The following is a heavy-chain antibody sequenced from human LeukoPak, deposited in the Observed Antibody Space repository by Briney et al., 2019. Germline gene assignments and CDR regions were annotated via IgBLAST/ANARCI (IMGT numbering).Heavy chain of an antibody. J-gene: IGHJ6*03. Sequence: SVKVSCKASGGTFSSYAISWVRQAPGQGLEWMGGIIPIFGTANYAQKFQGRVTITADKSTSTAYMELSSLRSEDTAVYYCVTSIAALKYSSKTVLDYYYYMDVWSKGTTVTVSS. CDR1: GGTFSSYA. V-gene: IGHV1-69*06. CDR2: IIPIFGTA. CDR3: VTSIAALKYSSKTVLDYYYYMDV. D-gene: IGHD6-6*01.